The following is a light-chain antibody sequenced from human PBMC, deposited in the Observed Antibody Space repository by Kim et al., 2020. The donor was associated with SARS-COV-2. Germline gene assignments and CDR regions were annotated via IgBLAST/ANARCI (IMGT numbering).Light chain of an antibody. CDR3: QQYSNWPPLT. Sequence: SPGERAPLSCRASRSVSSNLAWYQQRPGQPPRLLIYGASTRATGIAARFSGSGSGTEFTLTISSLQSEDFAVYYCQQYSNWPPLTFGGGTKVDIK. CDR1: RSVSSN. V-gene: IGKV3-15*01. CDR2: GAS. J-gene: IGKJ4*01.